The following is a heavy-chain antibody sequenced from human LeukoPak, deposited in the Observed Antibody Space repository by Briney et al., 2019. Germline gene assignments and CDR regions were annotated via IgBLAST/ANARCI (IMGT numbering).Heavy chain of an antibody. J-gene: IGHJ3*02. CDR1: GGSISSGSYY. D-gene: IGHD3-22*01. V-gene: IGHV4-61*02. CDR2: IYTSGST. CDR3: ARGGYYDSSGYAFDI. Sequence: PSQTLSLTCTVSGGSISSGSYYWSWIRQPAGKGLEWIGRIYTSGSTNYNPSLKSRVTISVDRSKNQFSLKLSSVTAADTAVYYCARGGYYDSSGYAFDIWGQGTMVTVSS.